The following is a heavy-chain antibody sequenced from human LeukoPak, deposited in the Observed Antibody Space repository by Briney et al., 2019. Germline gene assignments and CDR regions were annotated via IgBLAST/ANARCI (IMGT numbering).Heavy chain of an antibody. D-gene: IGHD3-9*01. Sequence: SETLSLTCAVYGGSFSGYYWSWIRQPPGKGLEWIGEINHSGSTNYNPSLKSRVTISVDTSKNQFSLKLSSVTAAVTAVYYCARGRSLILTGYFPFDYWGQGTLVTVSS. J-gene: IGHJ4*02. CDR3: ARGRSLILTGYFPFDY. CDR2: INHSGST. V-gene: IGHV4-34*01. CDR1: GGSFSGYY.